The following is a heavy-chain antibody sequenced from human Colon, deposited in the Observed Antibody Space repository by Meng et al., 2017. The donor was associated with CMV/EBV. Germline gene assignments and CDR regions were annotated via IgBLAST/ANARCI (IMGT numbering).Heavy chain of an antibody. CDR3: ARDTTSSWPNWFDP. CDR1: GYTFTSYG. D-gene: IGHD6-13*01. CDR2: ISAYNGNT. Sequence: ASVTVSCQASGYTFTSYGISWVRQAPGQGLEWMGWISAYNGNTNYAQKLQGRVTMTTDTYTSTDYMELRSLRSDDTAVYYCARDTTSSWPNWFDPWGQGTLVTVSS. J-gene: IGHJ5*02. V-gene: IGHV1-18*01.